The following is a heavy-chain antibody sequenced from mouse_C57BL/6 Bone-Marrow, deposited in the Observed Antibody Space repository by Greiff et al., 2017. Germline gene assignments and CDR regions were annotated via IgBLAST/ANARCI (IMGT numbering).Heavy chain of an antibody. J-gene: IGHJ3*01. V-gene: IGHV1-75*01. D-gene: IGHD3-2*02. Sequence: VKLMESGPELVKPGASVKISCKASGYTFTDYYINWVKQRPGQGLEWIGWIFPGSGSTYYNEKFKGKATLTVDKSSSTAYMLLSSLTSEDSAVYFCARERGSSGYWFAYWGQGTLVTVSA. CDR3: ARERGSSGYWFAY. CDR2: IFPGSGST. CDR1: GYTFTDYY.